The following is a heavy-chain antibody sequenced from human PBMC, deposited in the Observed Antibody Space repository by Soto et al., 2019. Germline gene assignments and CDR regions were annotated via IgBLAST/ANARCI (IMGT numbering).Heavy chain of an antibody. CDR1: GYSFTSYW. D-gene: IGHD6-13*01. Sequence: GESLNISCKGSGYSFTSYWISWVRQMPGKGLEWMGIIYPGDSDTRYSPFFQGQVTISADKSLSTAYLHWSSLNASDTAMYYCARREGAAAYYYGMDVWGQGTTVTVSS. CDR2: IYPGDSDT. V-gene: IGHV5-51*01. J-gene: IGHJ6*02. CDR3: ARREGAAAYYYGMDV.